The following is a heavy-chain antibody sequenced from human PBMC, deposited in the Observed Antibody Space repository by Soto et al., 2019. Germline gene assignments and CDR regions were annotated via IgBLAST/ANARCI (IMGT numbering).Heavy chain of an antibody. CDR3: ARGGSGYHTGRGFSGTMDV. J-gene: IGHJ6*02. CDR1: DYIFTGYG. V-gene: IGHV1-18*04. Sequence: QAQVVQSGDEVKKPGASVKVSCKASDYIFTGYGISWVRQAPGQGLEWLGWISPYNGHTELAQRFPGSLTLTTEKATTTAFMELSNLRSDDTAVYYCARGGSGYHTGRGFSGTMDVWGQGTTVTVSS. D-gene: IGHD3-22*01. CDR2: ISPYNGHT.